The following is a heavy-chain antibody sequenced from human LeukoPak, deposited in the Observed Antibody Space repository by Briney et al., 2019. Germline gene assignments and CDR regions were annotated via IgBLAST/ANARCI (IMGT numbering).Heavy chain of an antibody. J-gene: IGHJ1*01. CDR3: ARDEEEGYCSSTNCYPQYFQH. V-gene: IGHV3-21*01. D-gene: IGHD2-2*01. CDR2: ISSSSYYI. Sequence: PGGSLRLSCAASGFTVSSNYMNWVRQAPGKGLEWVSSISSSSYYIYYADSVRGRFTISRDNAKNSLYLQMNSLRAEDTAVYYCARDEEEGYCSSTNCYPQYFQHWGRGTLVTVSS. CDR1: GFTVSSNY.